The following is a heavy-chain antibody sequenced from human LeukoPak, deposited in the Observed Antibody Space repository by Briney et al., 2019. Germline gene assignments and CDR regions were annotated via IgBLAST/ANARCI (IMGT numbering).Heavy chain of an antibody. CDR3: ARDYKYAFDN. Sequence: PGGSLRLSCAGSGFTFRAYSMNWVRQAPGKGQEWISYIGISSGNTKYADSVKGRFTISGDKAKNSLYLQMNSLRVEDTAVYYCARDYKYAFDNWGQGTLVTVSS. CDR1: GFTFRAYS. J-gene: IGHJ4*02. D-gene: IGHD5-24*01. CDR2: IGISSGNT. V-gene: IGHV3-48*01.